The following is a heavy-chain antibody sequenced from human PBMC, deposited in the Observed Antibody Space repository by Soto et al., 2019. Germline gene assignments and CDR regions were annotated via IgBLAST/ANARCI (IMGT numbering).Heavy chain of an antibody. CDR1: GYSFTSYW. CDR3: ARGDGRGVFEYYYYGMDV. D-gene: IGHD3-10*01. V-gene: IGHV5-51*01. Sequence: PGESLKICCKGSGYSFTSYWIGWVRQMPGKGLEWMGIIYPGDSDTRYSPSFQGQVTISADKSISTAYLQWSSLKASDTAMYYCARGDGRGVFEYYYYGMDVWGQGTTVTVSS. CDR2: IYPGDSDT. J-gene: IGHJ6*02.